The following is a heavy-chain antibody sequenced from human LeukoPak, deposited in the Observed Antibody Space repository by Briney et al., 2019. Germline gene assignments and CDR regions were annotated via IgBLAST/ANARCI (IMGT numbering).Heavy chain of an antibody. CDR1: GFTFSSYS. J-gene: IGHJ4*02. CDR3: AKDQAYDILTGYFVDY. D-gene: IGHD3-9*01. CDR2: ISYDGSNK. Sequence: GGSLRLSCAASGFTFSSYSMNWVRQAPGKGLEWVAVISYDGSNKYYADSVKGRFTISRDNSKNTLYLQMNSPRAEDTAVYYCAKDQAYDILTGYFVDYWGQGTLVTVSS. V-gene: IGHV3-30*18.